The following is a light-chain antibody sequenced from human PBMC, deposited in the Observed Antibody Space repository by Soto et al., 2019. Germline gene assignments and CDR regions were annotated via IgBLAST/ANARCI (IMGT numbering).Light chain of an antibody. CDR3: CSYAGSSSLVV. CDR1: SSDVGCYNL. J-gene: IGLJ2*01. CDR2: EGS. V-gene: IGLV2-23*03. Sequence: QSALTQPASVSGSPGQSVTISCTGTSSDVGCYNLVSWYQQHPGKAPKLMIYEGSKRPSGVSNRFSGSKSGNTASLTIFGRQDDDEADDYCCSYAGSSSLVVFGGGTKLTVL.